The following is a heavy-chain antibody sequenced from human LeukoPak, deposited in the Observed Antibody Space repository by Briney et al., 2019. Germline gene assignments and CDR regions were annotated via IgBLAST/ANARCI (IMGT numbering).Heavy chain of an antibody. CDR2: ISYDGSNK. D-gene: IGHD3-3*01. J-gene: IGHJ4*02. Sequence: GRSLRLSCAASGFTFSSYGMHWVRQAPGKGLEWVAVISYDGSNKYYADSVKGRFTISRDNSKNTLYLQMNSLRAEDTAVYYCAKDRANYDFWSGYSDYWGQGTLVTVSS. CDR1: GFTFSSYG. CDR3: AKDRANYDFWSGYSDY. V-gene: IGHV3-30*18.